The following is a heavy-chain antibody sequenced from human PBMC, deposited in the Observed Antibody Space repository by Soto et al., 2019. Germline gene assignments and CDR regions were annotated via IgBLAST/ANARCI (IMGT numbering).Heavy chain of an antibody. Sequence: GGSLRLSCAASGFTFSSYAMSWVRQAPGKGLEWVSAISGSGGSTYYADSVKGRFTISRDNSKNTLYLQMNSLRAEDTAVYYCAKGPLKYYYDSSGSPVPYYFDYWGQGTLVTVSS. CDR3: AKGPLKYYYDSSGSPVPYYFDY. J-gene: IGHJ4*02. CDR2: ISGSGGST. D-gene: IGHD3-22*01. V-gene: IGHV3-23*01. CDR1: GFTFSSYA.